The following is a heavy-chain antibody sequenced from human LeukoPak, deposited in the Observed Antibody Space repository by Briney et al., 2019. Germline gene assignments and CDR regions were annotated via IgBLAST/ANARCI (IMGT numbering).Heavy chain of an antibody. CDR3: AREVVWSGYYSYYYYYMDV. CDR2: IIPIFGTA. CDR1: GGTFSSYA. V-gene: IGHV1-69*01. Sequence: SVTVSCKASGGTFSSYAISWVRQAPGQGLEWMGGIIPIFGTANYAQKFQGRVTITADESTSTAYMELSSLRSEDTAVYYCAREVVWSGYYSYYYYYMDVWGKGTTVTVSS. D-gene: IGHD3-3*01. J-gene: IGHJ6*03.